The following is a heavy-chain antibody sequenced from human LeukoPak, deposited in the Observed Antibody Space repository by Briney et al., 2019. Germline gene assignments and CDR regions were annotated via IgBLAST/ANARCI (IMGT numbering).Heavy chain of an antibody. CDR2: IKRDGSEK. J-gene: IGHJ4*02. CDR1: GFTFGSYW. V-gene: IGHV3-7*01. D-gene: IGHD6-19*01. CDR3: AREGIAVADTFDY. Sequence: GGSLRLSCAASGFTFGSYWMSWVRQAPGKGLEWVANIKRDGSEKYYVDSVKGRFTISRDDAKNSLYLQMNSLRAEDTAVYYCAREGIAVADTFDYWGQGTLVTVSS.